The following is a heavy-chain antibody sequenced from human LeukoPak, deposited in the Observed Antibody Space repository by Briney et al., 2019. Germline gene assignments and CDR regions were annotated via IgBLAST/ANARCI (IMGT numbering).Heavy chain of an antibody. CDR3: VRWDNNWYAFDS. CDR1: GVSISSSSYY. D-gene: IGHD1-1*01. Sequence: PSETLSLTCTVSGVSISSSSYYWGWIRQPPGKGLEWIGSIYYSGSTYYNPSLKSRVTISVDTPNNQLSVKLTSVTAADTAVYYCVRWDNNWYAFDSWGQGTLVTVSS. J-gene: IGHJ4*02. V-gene: IGHV4-39*07. CDR2: IYYSGST.